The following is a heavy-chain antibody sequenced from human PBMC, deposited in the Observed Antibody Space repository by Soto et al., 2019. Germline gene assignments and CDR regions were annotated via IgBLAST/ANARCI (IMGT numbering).Heavy chain of an antibody. Sequence: QVQLQESGPGLVKPSQTLSLTCTVSGGSISSGGYYWSWIRQHPGKGLEWIGYIYYSGSTYYNPSLKSRVNIPVDTSKNQFSLKLSSVTAADTAVYYCARFWRGPAAIYYYYGMDVWGQGTTVTVSS. CDR3: ARFWRGPAAIYYYYGMDV. CDR2: IYYSGST. CDR1: GGSISSGGYY. J-gene: IGHJ6*02. D-gene: IGHD2-2*01. V-gene: IGHV4-31*03.